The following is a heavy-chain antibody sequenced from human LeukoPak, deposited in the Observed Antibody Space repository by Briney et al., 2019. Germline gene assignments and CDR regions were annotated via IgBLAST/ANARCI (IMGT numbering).Heavy chain of an antibody. CDR3: ARRQGTTLNFDY. CDR1: GYTFSSYG. D-gene: IGHD1-1*01. CDR2: INAYNGNT. Sequence: GASVKVSCKASGYTFSSYGFSWVRQAPGQGLEWMGWINAYNGNTNYAQNLQGRVTMTTDKSTSTAYMELRSLRSDDTAVYYCARRQGTTLNFDYWGQGTLVTVSS. J-gene: IGHJ4*02. V-gene: IGHV1-18*01.